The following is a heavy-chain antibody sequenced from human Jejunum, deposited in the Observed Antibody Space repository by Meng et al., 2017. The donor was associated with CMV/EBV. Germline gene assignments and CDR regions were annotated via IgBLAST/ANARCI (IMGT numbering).Heavy chain of an antibody. J-gene: IGHJ4*02. CDR2: VYMSGST. CDR3: ARDRMAAPGTFEY. Sequence: QVHLQASVPGLVKPSEPLSLTCTVSGGSISGYYWNWIRQPAGKGLEWIGRVYMSGSTNYNPSLRSRVAMSVDTSKTQFSLRLTSVTAADTAVYYCARDRMAAPGTFEYWGQGTLVTVSS. CDR1: GGSISGYY. V-gene: IGHV4-4*07. D-gene: IGHD6-13*01.